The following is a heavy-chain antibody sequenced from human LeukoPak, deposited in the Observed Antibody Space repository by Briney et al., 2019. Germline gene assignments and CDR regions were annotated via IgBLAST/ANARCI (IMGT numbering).Heavy chain of an antibody. CDR3: ARVSVLRRAFDY. J-gene: IGHJ4*02. Sequence: PGGSLRLSCAASGFIFSNYEMNWVRQAPGKGLEWVSYVSSSGDTIYYADSVKGRFSISRDNAKNSLYLQMNSLRAEDTAVYYCARVSVLRRAFDYWGQGTLVTVSS. CDR1: GFIFSNYE. CDR2: VSSSGDTI. D-gene: IGHD5/OR15-5a*01. V-gene: IGHV3-48*03.